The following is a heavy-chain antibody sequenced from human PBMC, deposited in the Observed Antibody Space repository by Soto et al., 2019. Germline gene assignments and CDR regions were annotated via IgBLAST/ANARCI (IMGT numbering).Heavy chain of an antibody. D-gene: IGHD1-1*01. V-gene: IGHV3-53*01. CDR3: ATGTYTYGPDGFDN. CDR2: FYSGGNT. CDR1: GFTVSSNH. Sequence: PGGSLRLSCAASGFTVSSNHMRWVRQAPGRGLECVSVFYSGGNTNYADSVKGRFTISRDISKNTVYLQMNSLRADDTAVYYCATGTYTYGPDGFDNWGQGTMVTVSS. J-gene: IGHJ3*02.